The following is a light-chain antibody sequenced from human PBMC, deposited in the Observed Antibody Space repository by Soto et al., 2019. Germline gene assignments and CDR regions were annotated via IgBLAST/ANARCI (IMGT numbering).Light chain of an antibody. CDR3: QQYKSYYT. CDR2: KAS. V-gene: IGKV1-5*03. J-gene: IGKJ2*01. CDR1: QSISNW. Sequence: DIQMTQSPSTLSASIGERVTITCWASQSISNWLAWYQQKPGKAPKLLIYKASTVESRVPSRFSGSGSGTQFTLTISSMQPDDLATYYCQQYKSYYTFGQGTKVDIK.